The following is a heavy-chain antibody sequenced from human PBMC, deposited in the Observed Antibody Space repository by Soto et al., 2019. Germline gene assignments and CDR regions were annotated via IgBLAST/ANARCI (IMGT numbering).Heavy chain of an antibody. D-gene: IGHD3-22*01. Sequence: QVQLVESGGGVVQPGRSLRLSCVASGFKFTDYGLNWVRQTPGKGLEWVAISWFDGSIAYYAESVKGRFTISRDDSRNTVYLHMNSLRGEDTAMDYCARDGARIDSSGKFDYWGQGTQVTVSS. CDR3: ARDGARIDSSGKFDY. V-gene: IGHV3-33*01. J-gene: IGHJ4*02. CDR2: SWFDGSIA. CDR1: GFKFTDYG.